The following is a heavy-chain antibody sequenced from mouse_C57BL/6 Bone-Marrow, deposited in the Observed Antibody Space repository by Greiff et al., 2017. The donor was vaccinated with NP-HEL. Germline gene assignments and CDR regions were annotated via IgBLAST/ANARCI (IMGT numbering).Heavy chain of an antibody. V-gene: IGHV8-12*01. CDR2: IYWDDDK. CDR1: GFSLSTSGMG. J-gene: IGHJ1*03. CDR3: ARRVYGNYKGANWYFDV. D-gene: IGHD2-1*01. Sequence: QVQLKESGPGILQSSQTLSLTCSFSGFSLSTSGMGVSWIRQPSGKGLEWLAHIYWDDDKRYNPSLKSRLTISKDTSRNQVFLKITSVDTADTATYYCARRVYGNYKGANWYFDVWGTGTTVTVSS.